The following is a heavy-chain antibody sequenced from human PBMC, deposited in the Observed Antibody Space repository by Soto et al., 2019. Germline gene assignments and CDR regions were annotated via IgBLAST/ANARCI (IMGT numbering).Heavy chain of an antibody. Sequence: PGGSLRLSCAGSGFAFSGSTIHWVRQASGKGLEWVGRITISRDNAKNSLYLQMNSLRAEDTAVYYCARAGITMVRGVMPLLGYYGMDVWGQGTTVTVSS. D-gene: IGHD3-10*01. CDR1: GFAFSGST. CDR3: ARAGITMVRGVMPLLGYYGMDV. J-gene: IGHJ6*02. V-gene: IGHV3-21*05.